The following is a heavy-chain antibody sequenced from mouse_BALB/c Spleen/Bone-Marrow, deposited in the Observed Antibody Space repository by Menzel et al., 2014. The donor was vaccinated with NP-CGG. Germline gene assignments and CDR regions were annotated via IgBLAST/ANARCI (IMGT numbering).Heavy chain of an antibody. CDR3: ASRDSSGYVPDY. V-gene: IGHV1S132*01. D-gene: IGHD3-2*01. CDR1: GYTFTSYW. J-gene: IGHJ2*01. CDR2: IFPGTGTT. Sequence: QVQLQQSGAELVKPGASVKLSCKTSGYTFTSYWIQWVKQRPGQGLGWIGEIFPGTGTTYYNEKFKGKATLTIDTSSGTAYTQRSSLTPEDSAVYFCASRDSSGYVPDYWGQGTTLTVSS.